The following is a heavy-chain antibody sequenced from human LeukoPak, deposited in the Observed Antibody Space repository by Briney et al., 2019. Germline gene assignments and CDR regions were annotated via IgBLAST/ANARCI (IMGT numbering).Heavy chain of an antibody. CDR1: GGSVSSGSYY. Sequence: SETLSLTCTASGGSVSSGSYYWSWIRQPPGKGLEWIGYIYYSGSTNYNPSLKSRVTISVDTSKNQFSLKLSSVTAADTAVYYCARGSRSGYYYVLLDYWGQGTLVTVSS. CDR3: ARGSRSGYYYVLLDY. CDR2: IYYSGST. D-gene: IGHD3-22*01. J-gene: IGHJ4*02. V-gene: IGHV4-61*01.